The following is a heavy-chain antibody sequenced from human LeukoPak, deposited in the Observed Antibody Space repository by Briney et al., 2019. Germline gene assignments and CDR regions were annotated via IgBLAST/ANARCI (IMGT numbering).Heavy chain of an antibody. J-gene: IGHJ4*02. V-gene: IGHV1-46*01. CDR2: INPSGGST. D-gene: IGHD3-22*01. CDR3: ARDPLPIYDSGGYYLFDY. Sequence: ASVKVSCKASGYTFTSYYMHWVRQAPGQGLEWMGIINPSGGSTSYAQKFQGRVTMTRDMSTSTVYMELSSLRSEDTAVYYCARDPLPIYDSGGYYLFDYWGQGTLVTVSS. CDR1: GYTFTSYY.